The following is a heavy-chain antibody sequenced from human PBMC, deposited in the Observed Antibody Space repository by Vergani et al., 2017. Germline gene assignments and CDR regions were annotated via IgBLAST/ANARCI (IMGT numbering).Heavy chain of an antibody. CDR3: ARDENYYGSGSPPLDY. D-gene: IGHD3-10*01. Sequence: QVQLVQSGAEVKKPGASVKVSCKVSGYTLTELSMHWVRQAPGKGLQWMGGFDPEDGETIHAQKFQGRVTMTEDTSTDTAYMELSSLRSEDTALYYCARDENYYGSGSPPLDYWGQGTLVTVSS. V-gene: IGHV1-24*01. CDR1: GYTLTELS. CDR2: FDPEDGET. J-gene: IGHJ4*02.